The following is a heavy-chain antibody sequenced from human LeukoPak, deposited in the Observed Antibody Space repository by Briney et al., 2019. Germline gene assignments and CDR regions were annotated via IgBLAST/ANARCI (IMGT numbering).Heavy chain of an antibody. CDR3: AQGSGQYFYY. V-gene: IGHV3-15*07. Sequence: GGSLRLSCAASGFTFSSHSMNWVRQAPGKGLEWVGRIKSETAGGTTDFAAPVKGRFTISRDDSKNTLFLQLNSLTSDDTAVYYCAQGSGQYFYYWGQGTLVTVSS. CDR2: IKSETAGGTT. D-gene: IGHD2-15*01. CDR1: GFTFSSHS. J-gene: IGHJ4*02.